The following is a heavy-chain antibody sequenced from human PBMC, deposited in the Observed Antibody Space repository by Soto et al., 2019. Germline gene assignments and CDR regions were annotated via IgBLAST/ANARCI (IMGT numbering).Heavy chain of an antibody. CDR1: GYTLTELS. CDR3: ATDRGAMPSGVRGVIITHYGMDV. J-gene: IGHJ6*02. Sequence: ASVKVSCKASGYTLTELSMHWVRQAPGKGLEWMGGFDPEDGETIYAQKFQGRVTMTEDTSTDTAYMELSSLRSEDTAVYYCATDRGAMPSGVRGVIITHYGMDVWGQGTTVTVSS. D-gene: IGHD3-10*01. CDR2: FDPEDGET. V-gene: IGHV1-24*01.